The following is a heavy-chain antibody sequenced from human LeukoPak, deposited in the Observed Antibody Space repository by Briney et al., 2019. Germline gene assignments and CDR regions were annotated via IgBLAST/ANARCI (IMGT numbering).Heavy chain of an antibody. CDR3: ATDPGELLGAYDY. J-gene: IGHJ4*02. CDR1: GGTFSSYA. V-gene: IGHV1-69*13. Sequence: SVKVSCKASGGTFSSYAISWVRQAPGQGLEWMGGIIPIFGTANYAQKFQGRVTITADESTSTAYMELSSLRSEDTAVYYCATDPGELLGAYDYWGQGTLVTVSS. D-gene: IGHD1-26*01. CDR2: IIPIFGTA.